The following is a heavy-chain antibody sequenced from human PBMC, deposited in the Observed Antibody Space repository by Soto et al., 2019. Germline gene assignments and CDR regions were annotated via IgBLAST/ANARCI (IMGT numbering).Heavy chain of an antibody. CDR2: IYYSGST. Sequence: PSETLSLTWTVSGGSISSSSYYWGWIRQPPGKGLEWIGSIYYSGSTYYNPSLKSRVTISVDTSKNQFSLKLSSVTAADTAVYYCARHFHFDFWSGYYRSHQIDYYYGMDVWGQGTTVTVSS. CDR3: ARHFHFDFWSGYYRSHQIDYYYGMDV. V-gene: IGHV4-39*01. D-gene: IGHD3-3*01. CDR1: GGSISSSSYY. J-gene: IGHJ6*02.